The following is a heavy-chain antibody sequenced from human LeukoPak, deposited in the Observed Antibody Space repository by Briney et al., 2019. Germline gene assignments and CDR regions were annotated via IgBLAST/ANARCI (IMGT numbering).Heavy chain of an antibody. J-gene: IGHJ4*02. CDR3: AREGYYGSGSPPSLYFDY. Sequence: GGSLRLSCAASGFTFSSYAMHWVRQAPGKGLEWVAVISYDGSNKYYADSVKGRFTISRDNSRSTLYLQMNSLRPEDTAIYYCAREGYYGSGSPPSLYFDYWGQGTLVTVSS. D-gene: IGHD3-10*01. CDR1: GFTFSSYA. V-gene: IGHV3-30-3*01. CDR2: ISYDGSNK.